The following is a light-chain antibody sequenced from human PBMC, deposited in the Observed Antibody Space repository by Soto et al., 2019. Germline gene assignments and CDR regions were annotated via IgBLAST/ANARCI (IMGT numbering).Light chain of an antibody. J-gene: IGKJ2*01. CDR3: QQYESTPPT. CDR1: XXXXYSSNNKNY. Sequence: DIVMTQSPDXLXXSLGXXXXXXXXSXXXXXYSSNNKNYLAWYQQRPGQPPKLLIYWASTRESGVPDRFSGSGSGTDFTLTITSLQAEDVAVYYCQQYESTPPTFGQGTKLEIK. CDR2: WAS. V-gene: IGKV4-1*01.